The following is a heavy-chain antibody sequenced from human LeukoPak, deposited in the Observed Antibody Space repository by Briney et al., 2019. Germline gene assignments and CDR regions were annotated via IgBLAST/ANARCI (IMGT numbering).Heavy chain of an antibody. CDR1: GYTFTSYY. D-gene: IGHD6-13*01. CDR2: INPSGGST. V-gene: IGHV1-46*01. Sequence: APVKVSCKASGYTFTSYYMHWVRQAPGQGLEWMGIINPSGGSTTFAQKFQGRVTMTRDTSTSTLYMELSSPESDDTAVYFCARAVAAGRRFDYWGQGTLAIVSS. CDR3: ARAVAAGRRFDY. J-gene: IGHJ4*02.